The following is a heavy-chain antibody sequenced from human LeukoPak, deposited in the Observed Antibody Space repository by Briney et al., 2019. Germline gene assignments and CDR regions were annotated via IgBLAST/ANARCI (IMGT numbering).Heavy chain of an antibody. CDR1: GFTFSSYG. V-gene: IGHV3-33*01. Sequence: GRSLRLSCAASGFTFSSYGMHWVRQAPGKGLEWVAVIWYDGSNKYYADSVKGRFTISRDNSKNTLYLQMNGLRAEDTAVYYCARESGSSSGWYRYYFDYWGQGTLVTVSS. D-gene: IGHD6-19*01. CDR2: IWYDGSNK. J-gene: IGHJ4*02. CDR3: ARESGSSSGWYRYYFDY.